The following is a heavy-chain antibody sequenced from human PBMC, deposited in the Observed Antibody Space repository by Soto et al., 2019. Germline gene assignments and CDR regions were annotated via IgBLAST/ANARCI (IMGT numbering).Heavy chain of an antibody. J-gene: IGHJ4*02. Sequence: QVQLVESGGGVVQPGRSLRLSCAGSGFTFSNYGLHWVRQAPGKGPEWVAGISYDGSNEYYADSVKGRFTISRDKSKNMLYLQMDSLRPEDTAVYYCAKDGAPRSCTRSSCHPAGAYWGQGTLVTVSS. CDR2: ISYDGSNE. CDR1: GFTFSNYG. CDR3: AKDGAPRSCTRSSCHPAGAY. V-gene: IGHV3-30*18. D-gene: IGHD2-15*01.